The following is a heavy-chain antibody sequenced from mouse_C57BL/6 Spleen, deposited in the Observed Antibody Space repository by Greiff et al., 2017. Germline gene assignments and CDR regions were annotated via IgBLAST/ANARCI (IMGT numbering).Heavy chain of an antibody. CDR1: GFNIKNTY. V-gene: IGHV14-3*01. D-gene: IGHD1-1*01. CDR3: ASPKELRSMDY. J-gene: IGHJ4*01. Sequence: VQLKQSVAELVRPGASVKLSCTASGFNIKNTYMHWVKQRPEQGLEWIGRIVPANGNTKYAPKFQGKVTISADTSSNTAYLQLSSLTSEDTAVYYCASPKELRSMDYWGQGTSLTVSS. CDR2: IVPANGNT.